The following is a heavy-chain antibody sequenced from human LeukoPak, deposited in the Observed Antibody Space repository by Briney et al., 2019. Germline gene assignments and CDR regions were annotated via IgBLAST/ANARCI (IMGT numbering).Heavy chain of an antibody. CDR2: INPNSGGT. D-gene: IGHD3-9*01. J-gene: IGHJ4*01. V-gene: IGHV1-2*02. CDR3: ARERRYYDILTGYHREYYFDY. CDR1: VYTFTGYY. Sequence: ASVKVSCKASVYTFTGYYMHWVRQAPGQGLAWMGWINPNSGGTNYAQKFQGRVTMTRDTSISTAYMELGRLRSDNTAVYYCARERRYYDILTGYHREYYFDYWGQEPWSPSPQ.